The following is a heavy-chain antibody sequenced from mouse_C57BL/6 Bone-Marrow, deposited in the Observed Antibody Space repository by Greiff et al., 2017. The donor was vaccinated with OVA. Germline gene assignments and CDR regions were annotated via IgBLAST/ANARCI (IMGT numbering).Heavy chain of an antibody. V-gene: IGHV5-9-1*02. CDR1: GFTFSSYA. CDR3: TSFYHPWFAY. CDR2: ISSGGDYI. D-gene: IGHD1-1*01. Sequence: EVKLVESGEGLVKPGGSLKLSCAASGFTFSSYAMSWVRQTPEKRLEWVAYISSGGDYIYYADTVKGRFTLSRDNARNTLYLQMSSLKSEDTAMYYCTSFYHPWFAYWGQGTLVTVSA. J-gene: IGHJ3*01.